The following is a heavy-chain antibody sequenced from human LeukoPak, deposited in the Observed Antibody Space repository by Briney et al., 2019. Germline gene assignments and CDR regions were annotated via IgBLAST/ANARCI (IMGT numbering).Heavy chain of an antibody. D-gene: IGHD3-10*01. CDR3: ATGSLVLATSAFDV. V-gene: IGHV4-61*08. CDR2: IYHTGSS. CDR1: GGSVTRGELY. Sequence: SETLSLTCTVSGGSVTRGELYLSWIRQPPGKGLEWIGYIYHTGSSSYNPSLKSRVGISVDTSKNQFSLKLTSVTAADTAIYYCATGSLVLATSAFDVWGRGTMVTVSS. J-gene: IGHJ3*01.